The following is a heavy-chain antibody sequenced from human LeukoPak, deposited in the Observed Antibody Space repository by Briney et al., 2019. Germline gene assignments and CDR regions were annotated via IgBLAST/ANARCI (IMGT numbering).Heavy chain of an antibody. V-gene: IGHV3-23*01. D-gene: IGHD5-18*01. J-gene: IGHJ3*02. Sequence: PGGSLRLSCAASGFTFNSYGMSWVRQAPGKGRGWVLTFSGSGGSTYYADSVKGRFTISRDNSKNTLYLQMNSLRAEDTAVYYCAKPVYSYGADAFDTWGQGTMVTVSS. CDR2: FSGSGGST. CDR3: AKPVYSYGADAFDT. CDR1: GFTFNSYG.